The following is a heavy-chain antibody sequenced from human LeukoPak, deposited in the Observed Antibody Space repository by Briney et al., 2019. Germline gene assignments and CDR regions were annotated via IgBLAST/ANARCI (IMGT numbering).Heavy chain of an antibody. J-gene: IGHJ4*02. D-gene: IGHD6-6*01. CDR1: GFTFSNCA. V-gene: IGHV3-23*01. CDR3: AKLNGPYCSSSRRYYDY. Sequence: GGSLRLSCAASGFTFSNCAMSWVRQAPGKGLEWVSTISVVGGATFYADSVKGRFTISRDNSKNTLFLQMNSLRAEDTAVYFCAKLNGPYCSSSRRYYDYCDQGTLVTVSS. CDR2: ISVVGGAT.